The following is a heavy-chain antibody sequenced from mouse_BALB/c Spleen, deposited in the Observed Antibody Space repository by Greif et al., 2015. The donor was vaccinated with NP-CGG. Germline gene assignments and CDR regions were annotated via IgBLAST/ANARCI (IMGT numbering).Heavy chain of an antibody. CDR2: ISSGGST. CDR1: GFTFSSYA. D-gene: IGHD1-2*01. V-gene: IGHV5-6-5*01. Sequence: EVKLVESGGGLVKPGGSLKLSCAASGFTFSSYAMSWVRQTPEKRLEWVASISSGGSTYYPDSVKGRFTISRDNARNILYLQMSSLRSEDTAMYYCARGQLRPSDYWGQGTTLTVSS. CDR3: ARGQLRPSDY. J-gene: IGHJ2*01.